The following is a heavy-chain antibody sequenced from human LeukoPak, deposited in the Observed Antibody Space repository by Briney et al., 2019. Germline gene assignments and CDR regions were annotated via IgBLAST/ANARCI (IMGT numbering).Heavy chain of an antibody. D-gene: IGHD3-22*01. CDR2: IYPGDSDT. Sequence: GETLKFSCRSSGYSFTIYWIGCVRQMPGKGLEWRRIIYPGDSDTTYSPSLQGQVDISGDKPHSTAHLQWSSLNASDTAMYYCPRVLGYYDSSGYYTSFGGFVHCGQGTMVTVSS. J-gene: IGHJ4*02. CDR1: GYSFTIYW. CDR3: PRVLGYYDSSGYYTSFGGFVH. V-gene: IGHV5-51*04.